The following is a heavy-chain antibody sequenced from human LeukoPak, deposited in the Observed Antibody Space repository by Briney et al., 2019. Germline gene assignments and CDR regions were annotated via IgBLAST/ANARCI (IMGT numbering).Heavy chain of an antibody. V-gene: IGHV3-30*02. D-gene: IGHD6-6*01. CDR1: GFPFSDYG. CDR3: AKDRWGSIASLDS. CDR2: LRYDGNNK. Sequence: GGSMRLSCAASGFPFSDYGMHWVRQAPGKVLEWVAFLRYDGNNKYYADSVKGRFTISRDNSKNTLYLQMNSLGSEDTAVYYCAKDRWGSIASLDSWGQGTLVTVSS. J-gene: IGHJ4*02.